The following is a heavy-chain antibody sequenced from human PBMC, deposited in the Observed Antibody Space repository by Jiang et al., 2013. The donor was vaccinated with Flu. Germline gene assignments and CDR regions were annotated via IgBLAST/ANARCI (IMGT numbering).Heavy chain of an antibody. CDR2: ISAYNGNT. Sequence: GPSVKVSVQGRSGLRPLPAMVSAGVRTGPGQGLEWMGWISAYNGNTNYAQKLQGRVTMTTDTSTSTAYMELRSLRSDDTAVYYCARTYYDFWSGYYPSYYYYGMDVWGQGTTVTVSS. CDR3: ARTYYDFWSGYYPSYYYYGMDV. V-gene: IGHV1-18*01. J-gene: IGHJ6*02. D-gene: IGHD3-3*01. CDR1: GLRPLPAMV.